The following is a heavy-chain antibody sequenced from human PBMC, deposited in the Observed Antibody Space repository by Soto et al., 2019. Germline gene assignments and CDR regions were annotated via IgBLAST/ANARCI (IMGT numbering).Heavy chain of an antibody. CDR3: ARPSHCSSTSCYFDY. CDR1: GYSFTSYW. J-gene: IGHJ4*02. CDR2: IYPGDSDT. V-gene: IGHV5-51*01. Sequence: GESLKISCKGSGYSFTSYWIGWVRQMPGKGLEWMGIIYPGDSDTRYSPSFQGQVTISADRSISTAYLQWSSLKASDTAMYYCARPSHCSSTSCYFDYWGQGTLVTVSS. D-gene: IGHD2-2*01.